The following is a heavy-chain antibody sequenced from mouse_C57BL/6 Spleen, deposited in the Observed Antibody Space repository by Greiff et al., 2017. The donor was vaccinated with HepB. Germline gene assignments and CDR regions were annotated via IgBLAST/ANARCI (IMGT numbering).Heavy chain of an antibody. Sequence: QVQLQQPGAELVKPGASVKLSCKASGYTFTSYWMQWVKQRPGQGLEWIGEIDPSDRYTNYNQKFKGKATLTVDTSSSTAYMQRSSLTAEDSAVYYRARSGDDYGSGFAYWGQGTLVTVSA. CDR3: ARSGDDYGSGFAY. J-gene: IGHJ3*01. V-gene: IGHV1-50*01. CDR1: GYTFTSYW. CDR2: IDPSDRYT. D-gene: IGHD1-1*01.